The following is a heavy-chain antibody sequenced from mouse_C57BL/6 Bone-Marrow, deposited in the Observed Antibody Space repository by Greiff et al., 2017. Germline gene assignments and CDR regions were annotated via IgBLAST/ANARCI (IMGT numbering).Heavy chain of an antibody. CDR1: GYTFTDYN. V-gene: IGHV1-22*01. CDR2: INPNNGGT. CDR3: ARTFSTVVAVDY. Sequence: EVQLQQSGPELVKPGASVKMSCKASGYTFTDYNMHWVKQSHGKSLEWIGYINPNNGGTSYNQKFKGKAKLTVNKSSSTAYMQISSLTSEDSAVYYCARTFSTVVAVDYWGQGTTLTVSS. D-gene: IGHD1-1*01. J-gene: IGHJ2*01.